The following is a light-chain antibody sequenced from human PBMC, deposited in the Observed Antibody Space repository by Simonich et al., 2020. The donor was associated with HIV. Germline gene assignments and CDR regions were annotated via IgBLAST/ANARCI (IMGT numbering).Light chain of an antibody. CDR3: QQYNDWPLYT. CDR1: QGISRY. Sequence: DIQMTQSPSAMSASVRDRVTITCRASQGISRYVAWLQQRPGKVPKRLIFSASNLQRGVPSTFSGSGSGTDFTLTISSLQPEDFAVYYCQQYNDWPLYTFGQGTKLEIK. J-gene: IGKJ2*01. CDR2: SAS. V-gene: IGKV1-17*03.